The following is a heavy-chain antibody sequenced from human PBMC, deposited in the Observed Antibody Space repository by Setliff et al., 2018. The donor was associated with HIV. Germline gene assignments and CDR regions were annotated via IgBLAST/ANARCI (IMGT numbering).Heavy chain of an antibody. CDR3: TIPASSLAPN. V-gene: IGHV4-39*01. Sequence: SQTLSLTCTVSGASISSHNYYWGWIRQSPGKGLEWIASIRSSGDTYYNPSLQSRVIISVDTSNNQISLKLTSVTAADTAVYYCTIPASSLAPNWGRGTQVTVSS. J-gene: IGHJ4*02. CDR2: IRSSGDT. CDR1: GASISSHNYY.